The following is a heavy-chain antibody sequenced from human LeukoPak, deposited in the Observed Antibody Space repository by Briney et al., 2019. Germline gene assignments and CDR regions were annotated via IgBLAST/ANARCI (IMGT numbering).Heavy chain of an antibody. J-gene: IGHJ4*02. Sequence: GGSLRLSCAASGFTFGTYWMHWVRQAPGKGLEWVANVKQDGSEKYYVDSVKGRFTISRDNAKNSLYLQMNNLRAEDTAVYYCATDRGIPFDYWGQGTLVTVSS. CDR2: VKQDGSEK. CDR3: ATDRGIPFDY. V-gene: IGHV3-7*03. CDR1: GFTFGTYW. D-gene: IGHD3-10*01.